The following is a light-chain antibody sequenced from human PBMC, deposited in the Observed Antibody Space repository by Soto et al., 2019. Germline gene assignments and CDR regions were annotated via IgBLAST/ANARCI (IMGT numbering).Light chain of an antibody. CDR1: QTVSSSN. V-gene: IGKV3-20*01. CDR2: GAS. CDR3: QQYGSSPRT. Sequence: EIVLTQSPGTLSLSPGERATLSCRASQTVSSSNLAWYQQKPGQAPTVLVYGASSRATGIPDRFSGSGSATDFTLTISRLEPEDFAVYYCQQYGSSPRTFGQGTKVEIK. J-gene: IGKJ1*01.